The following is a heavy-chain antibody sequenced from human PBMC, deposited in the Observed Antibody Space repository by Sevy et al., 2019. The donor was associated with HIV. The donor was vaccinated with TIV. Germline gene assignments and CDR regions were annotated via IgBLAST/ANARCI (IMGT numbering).Heavy chain of an antibody. CDR3: AKASIEVAATTGGVFDY. Sequence: GGSLRLSCVASGFTSSSYARSWVRQAPGKGLEWVSSISESGAMTYYADSVKGRFTISRDNSKSTLYLQMNSLRAEDTAIYYCAKASIEVAATTGGVFDYWGQGTLVTVSS. D-gene: IGHD6-19*01. V-gene: IGHV3-23*01. J-gene: IGHJ4*02. CDR2: ISESGAMT. CDR1: GFTSSSYA.